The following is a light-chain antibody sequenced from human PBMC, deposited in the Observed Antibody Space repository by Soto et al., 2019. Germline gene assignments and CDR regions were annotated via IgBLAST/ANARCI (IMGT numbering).Light chain of an antibody. Sequence: EIVMTQSPVTLSVSPGERATLSCRPSQSISSNLAWYQHKPGQAPRLLIFGASTRATDVPARFSGSGSGTEFTLTISSLQSEDFAVYYCLQHNNWHRTFGQGTKV. V-gene: IGKV3-15*01. CDR2: GAS. CDR1: QSISSN. CDR3: LQHNNWHRT. J-gene: IGKJ1*01.